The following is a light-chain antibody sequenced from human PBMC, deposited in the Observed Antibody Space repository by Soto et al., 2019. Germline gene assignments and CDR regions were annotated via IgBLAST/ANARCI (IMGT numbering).Light chain of an antibody. J-gene: IGLJ3*02. Sequence: QSVLTQPPSASGTPGQRVTISCSGSSSNIGSNTVNWYQQLPGTAPKVLIYSNNQRPSGVPDRFSGSKSGTSASLAISGLQSEDEADYYCAVWDDSLSGPVFGGGTKLTVL. CDR2: SNN. CDR1: SSNIGSNT. CDR3: AVWDDSLSGPV. V-gene: IGLV1-44*01.